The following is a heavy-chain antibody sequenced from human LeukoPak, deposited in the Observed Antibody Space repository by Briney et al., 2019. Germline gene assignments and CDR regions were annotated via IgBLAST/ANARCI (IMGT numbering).Heavy chain of an antibody. V-gene: IGHV3-33*01. D-gene: IGHD6-13*01. CDR2: TNFDGTDK. CDR3: ARTIACDY. Sequence: GGSLRLSCAASGFTFRTHGINWVRQTPDKGLEWVAFTNFDGTDKYYADSVKGRFTISRDNSKDTLYLQMNSLRAEDTAVYYCARTIACDYWGQGTLVAVSS. J-gene: IGHJ4*02. CDR1: GFTFRTHG.